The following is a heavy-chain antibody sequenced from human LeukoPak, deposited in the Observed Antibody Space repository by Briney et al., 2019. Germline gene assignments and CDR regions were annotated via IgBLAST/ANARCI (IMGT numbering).Heavy chain of an antibody. J-gene: IGHJ3*02. V-gene: IGHV4-59*01. Sequence: PSQSLSLICTVSGGSISSYYWSWIRQPPGKGLEWSGYIYYSGNTNYNPSLKSRVTISVDTSKNQFSLKLSSVTAADTAVYYCARERRAVAGSGAFDIWGQGTMVTVSS. CDR1: GGSISSYY. D-gene: IGHD6-19*01. CDR3: ARERRAVAGSGAFDI. CDR2: IYYSGNT.